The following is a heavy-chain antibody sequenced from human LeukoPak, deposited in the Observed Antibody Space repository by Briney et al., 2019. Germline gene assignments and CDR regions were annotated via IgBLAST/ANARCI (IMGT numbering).Heavy chain of an antibody. J-gene: IGHJ3*02. CDR3: ATHTSSWYDHDAFDI. Sequence: ASVKVSCKASGGTFSSYAISWVRQAPGQGLEWMGGIIPIFGTANYAQKFQGRVTITADKSTSTAYMELSSLRSEDTAVYYCATHTSSWYDHDAFDIWGQGTLVTVSS. CDR2: IIPIFGTA. D-gene: IGHD6-13*01. CDR1: GGTFSSYA. V-gene: IGHV1-69*06.